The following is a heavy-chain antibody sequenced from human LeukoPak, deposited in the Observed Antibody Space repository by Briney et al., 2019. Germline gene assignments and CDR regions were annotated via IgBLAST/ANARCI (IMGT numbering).Heavy chain of an antibody. CDR2: IKQDGSEK. D-gene: IGHD3-3*01. V-gene: IGHV3-7*03. Sequence: QAGGSLRLSCAASGFTFSSYWMSWVRQAPGKGLEWVANIKQDGSEKYYVDSVKGRFTISRDNSKNTLYLQMNSLRAEDTAVYYCARVPTSSISPPFAFDIWGQGTMVTVSS. CDR1: GFTFSSYW. J-gene: IGHJ3*02. CDR3: ARVPTSSISPPFAFDI.